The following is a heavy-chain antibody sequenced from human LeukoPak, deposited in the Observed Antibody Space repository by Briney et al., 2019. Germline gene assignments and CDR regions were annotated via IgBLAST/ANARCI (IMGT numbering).Heavy chain of an antibody. CDR3: AKSDYSSPSFDY. J-gene: IGHJ4*02. D-gene: IGHD6-13*01. CDR1: GFTFSSYG. V-gene: IGHV3-30*18. Sequence: GGSLRLSCAASGFTFSSYGIHWVRQAPGKGLEWVAVISYDGSNTEYADSVRRRFTISRDNSKNTVFLQMNSLRVEDTAVYFCAKSDYSSPSFDYWGQGTLVTVSS. CDR2: ISYDGSNT.